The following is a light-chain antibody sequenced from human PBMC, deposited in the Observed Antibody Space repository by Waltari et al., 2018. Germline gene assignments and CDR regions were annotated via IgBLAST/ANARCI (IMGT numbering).Light chain of an antibody. CDR3: QQYYTTPYT. CDR1: QSISTSD. V-gene: IGKV3-20*01. J-gene: IGKJ2*01. CDR2: GTS. Sequence: EVVLTQSPGTLSLSPGGRATLSCRASQSISTSDLAWYQQRPGQAPRRLIYGTSTRATGIPDRFSGSGSGTDFTLTISKLEPEDFAVYYCQQYYTTPYTFGQGTKLEIK.